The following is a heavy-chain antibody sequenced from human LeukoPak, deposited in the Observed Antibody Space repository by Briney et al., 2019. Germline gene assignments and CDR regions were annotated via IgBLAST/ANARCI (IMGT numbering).Heavy chain of an antibody. D-gene: IGHD3-3*01. Sequence: PSETLSLTCTVSGGSIGSYYWSWIRQPPGKGLEWIGYIYTSGTTKYNPSLKSRLTMSVDTSNSQFLLKLSSVTAADTAVYYCARHGDFWGGRSWFDPWGQGTLVTVSS. CDR3: ARHGDFWGGRSWFDP. V-gene: IGHV4-4*09. J-gene: IGHJ5*02. CDR2: IYTSGTT. CDR1: GGSIGSYY.